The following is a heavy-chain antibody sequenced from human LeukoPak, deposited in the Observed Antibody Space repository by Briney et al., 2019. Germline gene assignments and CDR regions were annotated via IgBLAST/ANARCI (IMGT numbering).Heavy chain of an antibody. Sequence: SETLSLTCTVSGGSISSGSYYWSWIRQPAGKGLEWIGRIYTSGSTNYNPSLKSRVTISVDTSKNQFSLKLSSVTAADTAVYYCARDILDYYGSGSITEDYWGQGTLVTVSS. J-gene: IGHJ4*02. CDR3: ARDILDYYGSGSITEDY. CDR2: IYTSGST. D-gene: IGHD3-10*01. CDR1: GGSISSGSYY. V-gene: IGHV4-61*02.